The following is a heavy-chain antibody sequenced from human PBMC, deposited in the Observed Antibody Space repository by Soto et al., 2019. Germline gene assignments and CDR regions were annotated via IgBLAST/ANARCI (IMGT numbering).Heavy chain of an antibody. J-gene: IGHJ2*01. V-gene: IGHV3-23*01. Sequence: EVQLLESGGGLVQRGGSRRLSCAASGFIFNNYAMTWVRQAPGKGLEWVARVSGRGGSAYYADSVKGRLTISRDNSSNTLYLQMTNVRGEDTAVYYCVRRAGGAVVWYYDLWGRGTLVSVFS. CDR3: VRRAGGAVVWYYDL. CDR1: GFIFNNYA. D-gene: IGHD2-21*01. CDR2: VSGRGGSA.